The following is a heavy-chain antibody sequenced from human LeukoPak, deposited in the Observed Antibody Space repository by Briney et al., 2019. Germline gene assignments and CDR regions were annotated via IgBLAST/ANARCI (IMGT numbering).Heavy chain of an antibody. CDR1: GLTFSSYG. CDR3: AKVLSFYDTDVKNCFFDL. J-gene: IGHJ2*01. Sequence: GRSLRLSCAASGLTFSSYGMHWVRQAPGKGLEWVAGISYDGSNKYYAESVKGCLTISRDNSKSTLYLQMDSLRAEDTAVYYCAKVLSFYDTDVKNCFFDLGARGTLVTFS. D-gene: IGHD2/OR15-2a*01. V-gene: IGHV3-30*18. CDR2: ISYDGSNK.